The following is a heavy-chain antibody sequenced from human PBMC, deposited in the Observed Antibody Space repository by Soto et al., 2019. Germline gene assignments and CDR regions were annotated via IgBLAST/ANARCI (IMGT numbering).Heavy chain of an antibody. CDR3: SRRAPEGFDP. J-gene: IGHJ5*02. CDR1: GGSISRSSYY. Sequence: SETLSLTCNVSGGSISRSSYYWGWIRQPPGKGLEWIGSMYYSGSTYYNPSLKSQVTISIDTPKNQLSLKLTSVTAADTAVYYCSRRAPEGFDPWGQGTLVTVSS. CDR2: MYYSGST. V-gene: IGHV4-39*01.